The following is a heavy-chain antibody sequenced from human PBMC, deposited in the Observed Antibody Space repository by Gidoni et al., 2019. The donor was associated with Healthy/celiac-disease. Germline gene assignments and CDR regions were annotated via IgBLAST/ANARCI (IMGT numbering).Heavy chain of an antibody. CDR3: ARGRTTVTTLLDY. J-gene: IGHJ4*02. V-gene: IGHV1-69*12. CDR1: EGTVSSYA. D-gene: IGHD4-17*01. Sequence: VQLVQSGAEVKKPGTSVKVSCKASEGTVSSYAILWVRQAPGQGLEWMGGIIPSFGTANYAQKFQGRVTITADESTSTAYMELSSLRSEDTAVYYCARGRTTVTTLLDYWGQGTLVTVSS. CDR2: IIPSFGTA.